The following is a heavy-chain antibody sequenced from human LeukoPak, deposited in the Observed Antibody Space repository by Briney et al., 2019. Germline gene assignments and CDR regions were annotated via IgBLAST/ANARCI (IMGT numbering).Heavy chain of an antibody. J-gene: IGHJ4*02. D-gene: IGHD6-19*01. Sequence: GGSLRLSCAASGFTFSSYAMSWVRQAPGKGLEWGSAISGSGGSTYYADSVKGRFTISRDNSKNTLYLQMNSLRAEDTAVYYCAKLGEGYSSGWSKNYFDYWGQGTLVTVSS. CDR2: ISGSGGST. V-gene: IGHV3-23*01. CDR3: AKLGEGYSSGWSKNYFDY. CDR1: GFTFSSYA.